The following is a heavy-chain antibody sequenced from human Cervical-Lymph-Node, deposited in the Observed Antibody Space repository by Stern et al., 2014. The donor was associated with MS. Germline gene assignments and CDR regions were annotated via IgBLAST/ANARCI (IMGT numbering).Heavy chain of an antibody. CDR2: ISPKTGSA. Sequence: VQLVQSGAEVETPGASVKVSCKASGYTFTAYFLNWVRQAPGQGLEWMGWISPKTGSATYAQKFQDRVTMTRDTSINTGYMEVSSLRSDDTAVYYCARDRGSYSDYWGQGTLVAVSS. CDR1: GYTFTAYF. D-gene: IGHD1-26*01. CDR3: ARDRGSYSDY. V-gene: IGHV1-2*02. J-gene: IGHJ4*02.